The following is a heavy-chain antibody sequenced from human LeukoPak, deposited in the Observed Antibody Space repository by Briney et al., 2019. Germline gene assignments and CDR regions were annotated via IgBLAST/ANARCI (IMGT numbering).Heavy chain of an antibody. CDR2: ISPSGDIT. J-gene: IGHJ4*02. CDR3: AKDDAWLRFGE. D-gene: IGHD3-10*01. Sequence: GGSLRLSCAASGFTSSNHGMNWVRQAPGKGLEWVSGISPSGDITYHADSVKGRFTISRDNSKNTLYLEVISLTAEDTAVYYCAKDDAWLRFGEWSQGTLVTVSS. V-gene: IGHV3-23*01. CDR1: GFTSSNHG.